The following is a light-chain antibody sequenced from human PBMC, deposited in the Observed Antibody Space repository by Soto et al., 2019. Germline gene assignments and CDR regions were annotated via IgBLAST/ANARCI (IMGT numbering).Light chain of an antibody. CDR2: EVS. Sequence: QSVLTQPPPASGSPGQSVTISCTGTSSDVGGYNCVSWYQQHPGKAPKLMIYEVSKRPSGVPDRFSGSKSGNTASLTVSGLQAEDEADYYCSSYAGSNIPVVFGGGTKVTVL. CDR1: SSDVGGYNC. CDR3: SSYAGSNIPVV. J-gene: IGLJ2*01. V-gene: IGLV2-8*01.